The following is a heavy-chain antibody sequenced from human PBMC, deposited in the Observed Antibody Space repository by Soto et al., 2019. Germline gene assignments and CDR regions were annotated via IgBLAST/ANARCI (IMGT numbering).Heavy chain of an antibody. Sequence: PEETLSLSCTVSGSPISDNYWSWFRQAPGKGLEWVGYIYYTGTTTYNPSVKSRVTISLDTSKSQFSLILRSVTAADTAVYYCARLGDYYQAFDYWGQGTLVTVSS. CDR3: ARLGDYYQAFDY. V-gene: IGHV4-59*08. CDR1: GSPISDNY. D-gene: IGHD3-22*01. CDR2: IYYTGTT. J-gene: IGHJ4*02.